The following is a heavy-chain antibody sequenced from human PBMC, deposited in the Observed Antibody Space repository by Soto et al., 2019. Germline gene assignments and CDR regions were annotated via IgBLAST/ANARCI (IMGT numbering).Heavy chain of an antibody. CDR3: ARDDYYGSGSYDY. J-gene: IGHJ4*02. D-gene: IGHD3-10*01. Sequence: EVQLVESGGGLVQPGGSVRLSCAASGFTFNRYSMNWVRQAPGKGLEWVSFISSSRDTIYYADSVRGRFTISRDNAKNSLYLQMDSLRAEDTAVYYCARDDYYGSGSYDYWGQGTLVPVSS. V-gene: IGHV3-48*01. CDR2: ISSSRDTI. CDR1: GFTFNRYS.